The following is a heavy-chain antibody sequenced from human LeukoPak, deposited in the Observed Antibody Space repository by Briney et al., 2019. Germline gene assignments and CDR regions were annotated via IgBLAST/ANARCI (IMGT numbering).Heavy chain of an antibody. Sequence: ASVKVSCKASGYRFTSYGXXXVXXXPXXXXXXXXXXXGYNDNTNYAQKLXXXXXXXXDTSTSTAYMELRSLRSDDSAVYYCARAGKRGYRRPDDAFDIWGQGTMVTVSS. V-gene: IGHV1-18*01. J-gene: IGHJ3*02. D-gene: IGHD5-12*01. CDR3: ARAGKRGYRRPDDAFDI. CDR1: GYRFTSYG. CDR2: XXGYNDNT.